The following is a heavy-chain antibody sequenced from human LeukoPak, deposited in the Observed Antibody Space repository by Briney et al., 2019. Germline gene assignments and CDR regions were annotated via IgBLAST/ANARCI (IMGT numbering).Heavy chain of an antibody. CDR2: IIPIFGTA. Sequence: ASVKVSCKASGGTFSSYAISWVRQAPGQGLEWMGGIIPIFGTASYAQKFQGRVTITADKSTSTAYMELSSLRSEDTAVYYCARDLMGDYGDWNFDYWGQGTLVTVSS. J-gene: IGHJ4*02. CDR1: GGTFSSYA. D-gene: IGHD4-17*01. V-gene: IGHV1-69*06. CDR3: ARDLMGDYGDWNFDY.